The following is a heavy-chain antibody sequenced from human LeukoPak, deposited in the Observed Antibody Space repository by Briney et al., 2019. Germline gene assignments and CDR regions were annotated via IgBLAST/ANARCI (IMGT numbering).Heavy chain of an antibody. CDR3: AKDIGVARTWAFDY. Sequence: GGSLRLSCAASGFTISNYWMSWVRQAPGKGLEWVANIKQDGSEKYYVDSVEGRFTISRDNAKNSLYLQMNSLRAEDTALYYCAKDIGVARTWAFDYWGQGTLVTVSS. CDR1: GFTISNYW. D-gene: IGHD5-12*01. V-gene: IGHV3-7*03. CDR2: IKQDGSEK. J-gene: IGHJ4*02.